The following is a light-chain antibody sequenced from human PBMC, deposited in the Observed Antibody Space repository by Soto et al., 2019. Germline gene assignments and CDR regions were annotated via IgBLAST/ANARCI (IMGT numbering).Light chain of an antibody. Sequence: QSALTQPASVSGSPGQSITISCTGTTINVGSYNLVSWYQQHPGKAPELMIYEGSKRPSGVSTRFSGSKSGNTASLTISGLQAEDEADYYCCSYAGNTYVFGTGTKLTVL. V-gene: IGLV2-23*01. CDR3: CSYAGNTYV. J-gene: IGLJ1*01. CDR2: EGS. CDR1: TINVGSYNL.